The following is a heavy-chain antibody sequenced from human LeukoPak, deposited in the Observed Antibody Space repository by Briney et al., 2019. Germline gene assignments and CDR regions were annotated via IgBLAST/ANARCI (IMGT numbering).Heavy chain of an antibody. CDR1: GYTFTSYG. V-gene: IGHV1-18*01. D-gene: IGHD5-18*01. Sequence: ASVKVSCKASGYTFTSYGISWVRQAPGQGLEWIGWISAYNGNTNYAQKLQGRVTMTTDTSTSTAYVELRSLRSDDTAVYYCARDRGYSYGGYFDYWGQGTLVTVSS. CDR2: ISAYNGNT. CDR3: ARDRGYSYGGYFDY. J-gene: IGHJ4*02.